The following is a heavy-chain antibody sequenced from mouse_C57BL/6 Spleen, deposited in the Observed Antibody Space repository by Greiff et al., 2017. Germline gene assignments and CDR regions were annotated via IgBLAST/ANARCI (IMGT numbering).Heavy chain of an antibody. D-gene: IGHD2-12*01. V-gene: IGHV1-64*01. CDR2: IHTNSGST. Sequence: QVHVKQPGAELVKPGASVTLSCKASGYTFTSYWMHWVKQRPGQGLEWIGMIHTNSGSTNYNEKLKSKTTLTVAKSSSTASMHLSRLTSEDSAVYYCALRGRSGFDVWGTGTTVTVSS. CDR1: GYTFTSYW. CDR3: ALRGRSGFDV. J-gene: IGHJ1*03.